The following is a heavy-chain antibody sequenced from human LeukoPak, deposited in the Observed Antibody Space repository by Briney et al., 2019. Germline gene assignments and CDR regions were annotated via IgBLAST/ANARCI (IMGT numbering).Heavy chain of an antibody. D-gene: IGHD1-14*01. CDR2: INEDGSGK. CDR1: GFTFRNYW. Sequence: PGGSLRLSCVSSGFTFRNYWMKWVRQAPGKGLEWVASINEDGSGKFSVGSVKDRITISRDNSKNTLYLQMNSLRAEDTAVYYCAKDWASGNYFDYWGQGTLVTVPS. V-gene: IGHV3-7*03. J-gene: IGHJ4*02. CDR3: AKDWASGNYFDY.